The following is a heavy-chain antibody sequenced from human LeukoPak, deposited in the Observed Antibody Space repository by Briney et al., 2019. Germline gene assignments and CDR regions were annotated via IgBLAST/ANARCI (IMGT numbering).Heavy chain of an antibody. CDR3: ARGRHSSGWYVGQGYYYMDV. Sequence: PSETLSLTCTVSGDSISSSSSYWGWIRQPPGKGLEWIGSIYYSGSTYYNTSLKSRVTISVDTSKNQFSLKLSSVTAADTAVYYCARGRHSSGWYVGQGYYYMDVWGKGTTVTVSS. J-gene: IGHJ6*03. CDR1: GDSISSSSSY. CDR2: IYYSGST. V-gene: IGHV4-39*07. D-gene: IGHD6-19*01.